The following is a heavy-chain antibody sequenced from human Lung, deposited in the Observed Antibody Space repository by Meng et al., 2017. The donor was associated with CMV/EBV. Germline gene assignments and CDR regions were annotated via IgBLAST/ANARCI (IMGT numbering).Heavy chain of an antibody. CDR1: GGSISSSNYY. J-gene: IGHJ4*02. CDR3: ARRRGGSGRDC. V-gene: IGHV4-39*01. D-gene: IGHD3-10*01. CDR2: IYHSGST. Sequence: EAGAALVKTSETLSLTCSVFGGSISSSNYYWDWIRQPPGKGLEWIGAIYHSGSTSYNPSLQSRVTMFVDTSKNQFSLMLTSVTATDTAVYYCARRRGGSGRDCWGQGTLVTVSS.